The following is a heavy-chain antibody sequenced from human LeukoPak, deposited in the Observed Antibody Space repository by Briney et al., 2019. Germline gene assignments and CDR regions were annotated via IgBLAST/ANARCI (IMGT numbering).Heavy chain of an antibody. J-gene: IGHJ4*02. Sequence: ASVKVSCKASGYTFTGYSMHWVRQAPGQGLEWMGWINPNSGGTDYAQKFQGRVTMTRDTSISTAYMELSRLRSDDTAVYYCARLSCCSSTSCFDYWGQGTLVTVSS. CDR1: GYTFTGYS. V-gene: IGHV1-2*02. D-gene: IGHD2-2*01. CDR2: INPNSGGT. CDR3: ARLSCCSSTSCFDY.